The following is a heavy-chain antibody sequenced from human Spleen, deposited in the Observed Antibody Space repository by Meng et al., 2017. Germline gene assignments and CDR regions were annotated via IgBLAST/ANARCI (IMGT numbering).Heavy chain of an antibody. CDR3: ARDGTYYYDSSGYCDY. CDR2: ISSSSSYI. J-gene: IGHJ4*02. V-gene: IGHV3-21*01. CDR1: EFTFSSYS. D-gene: IGHD3-22*01. Sequence: GESLKISCAASEFTFSSYSMNWVRQAPGKGLEWVSSISSSSSYIYYADSVKGRFTISRDNAKNSLYLQMNSLRAEDTAVYYCARDGTYYYDSSGYCDYWGQGTLVTVSS.